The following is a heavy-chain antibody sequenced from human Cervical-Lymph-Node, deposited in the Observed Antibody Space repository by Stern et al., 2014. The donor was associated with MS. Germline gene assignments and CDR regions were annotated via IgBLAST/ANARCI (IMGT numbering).Heavy chain of an antibody. V-gene: IGHV3-9*01. Sequence: VHLVESGGGFVKPGRSLRLSCTASGFNFDDYAMHWVRQAPGKGLEWVSGLTWNSDNIAYADSVKGRFTISRDNAKSSLYLQMDSLRPEDTAFYYCVKPYWTQLWASHFDLWGRGSLVTVSS. D-gene: IGHD1-1*01. CDR3: VKPYWTQLWASHFDL. CDR2: LTWNSDNI. J-gene: IGHJ2*01. CDR1: GFNFDDYA.